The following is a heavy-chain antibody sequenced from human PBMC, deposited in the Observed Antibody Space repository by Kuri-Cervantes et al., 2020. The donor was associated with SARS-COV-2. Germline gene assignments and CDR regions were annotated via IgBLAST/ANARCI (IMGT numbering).Heavy chain of an antibody. CDR1: GGSFSGYY. CDR2: IYYSGST. D-gene: IGHD1-14*01. V-gene: IGHV4-59*01. J-gene: IGHJ4*02. CDR3: ASWSGKSRGLHY. Sequence: GSLRLSCGVYGGSFSGYYWSWIRQPPGKGLEWIGYIYYSGSTNYNPSLKSRVTISVDTSKNQFSLKLSSVTAADTAVYYCASWSGKSRGLHYWGQGTLVTVSS.